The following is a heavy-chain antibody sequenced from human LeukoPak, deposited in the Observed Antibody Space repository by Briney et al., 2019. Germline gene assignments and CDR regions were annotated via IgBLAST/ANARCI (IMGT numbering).Heavy chain of an antibody. D-gene: IGHD6-13*01. CDR2: IYPGDSDT. J-gene: IGHJ4*02. CDR1: GYSFTSYW. CDR3: ARGTTDIAAAGTAAGFDY. Sequence: GESLKISCKGSGYSFTSYWIGWVRQMPGKGLEWMGIIYPGDSDTRYGPSFQGQVTISADKSISTAYLQWSSLKASDTAMYYCARGTTDIAAAGTAAGFDYWGQGTLVTVSS. V-gene: IGHV5-51*01.